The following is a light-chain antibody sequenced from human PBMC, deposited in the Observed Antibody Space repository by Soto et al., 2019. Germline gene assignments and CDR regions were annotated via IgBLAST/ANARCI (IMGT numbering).Light chain of an antibody. CDR3: QQYDSSPKT. CDR2: DAS. Sequence: EIVLTQSPGTLSLSPGERATLSCRASQSFNSIYLAWYQQKPGQAPRLLIYDASNRATGIPARFSGSGSGTDFTLTISRLEPEDFAVYYCQQYDSSPKTFGQGTKVDIK. CDR1: QSFNSIY. J-gene: IGKJ1*01. V-gene: IGKV3-20*01.